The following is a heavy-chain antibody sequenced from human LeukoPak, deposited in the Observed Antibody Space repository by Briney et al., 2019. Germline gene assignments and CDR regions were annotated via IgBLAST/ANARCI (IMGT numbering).Heavy chain of an antibody. CDR2: IYHSGST. Sequence: LRLSCAASGFAFSDYYISWIRQPPGKGLEWIGYIYHSGSTYYNPSLKSRVTISIDTSKNQFSLKLSSVTAADTAVYYCARDGGYDYWGQGTLVTVSS. V-gene: IGHV4-30-4*08. CDR3: ARDGGYDY. D-gene: IGHD5-12*01. CDR1: GFAFSDYY. J-gene: IGHJ4*02.